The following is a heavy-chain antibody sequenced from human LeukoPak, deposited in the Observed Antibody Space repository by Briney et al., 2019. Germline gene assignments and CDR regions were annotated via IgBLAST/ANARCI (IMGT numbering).Heavy chain of an antibody. J-gene: IGHJ4*02. Sequence: ASVKVSCKASGYTFTSYYMHWVRQAPGQGLEWMGWINPNSGGTNYAQKFQGRVTMTRDTSISTVHMELSGLRSGDTAVYYCARDFPSSGWYHPFDYWGQGILVTVSS. D-gene: IGHD6-19*01. CDR2: INPNSGGT. CDR1: GYTFTSYY. CDR3: ARDFPSSGWYHPFDY. V-gene: IGHV1-2*02.